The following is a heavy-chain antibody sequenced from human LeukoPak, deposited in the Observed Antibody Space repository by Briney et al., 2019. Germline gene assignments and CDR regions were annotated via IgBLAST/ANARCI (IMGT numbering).Heavy chain of an antibody. D-gene: IGHD5-12*01. Sequence: GASVKVSCKASGYTFTSYDINWVRQAPGQGLEWMGWISAYNGNTNYAQKLQGRVTMTTDTSTSTAYMELRSLRSDDTAVYYCARDRGYSGYDYYYYGMDVWGQGTTVTVSS. V-gene: IGHV1-18*01. CDR3: ARDRGYSGYDYYYYGMDV. CDR1: GYTFTSYD. J-gene: IGHJ6*02. CDR2: ISAYNGNT.